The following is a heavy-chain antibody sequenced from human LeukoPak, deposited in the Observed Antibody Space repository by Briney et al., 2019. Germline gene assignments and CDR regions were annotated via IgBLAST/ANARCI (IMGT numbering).Heavy chain of an antibody. Sequence: GRSLRLSCAASGFTFSSYGMHWVRQAPGKGLEWVAVISYDGSNKYYADSVKGRFTISRDNSKSTLYLQMNSLRAEDTAVYYCAKGVAGTPYYYYGMDVWGQGTTVTVSS. CDR3: AKGVAGTPYYYYGMDV. D-gene: IGHD6-19*01. CDR2: ISYDGSNK. CDR1: GFTFSSYG. J-gene: IGHJ6*02. V-gene: IGHV3-30*18.